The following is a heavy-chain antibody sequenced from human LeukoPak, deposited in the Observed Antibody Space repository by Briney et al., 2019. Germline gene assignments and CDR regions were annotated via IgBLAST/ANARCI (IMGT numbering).Heavy chain of an antibody. J-gene: IGHJ5*02. CDR1: GYSISSGYY. V-gene: IGHV4-38-2*02. CDR2: INHSGST. CDR3: ATDPASWFDP. Sequence: LETLSLTCAVSGYSISSGYYWGWIRQPPGKGLEWIGSINHSGSTFYNPSLKSRVTISIDTSKNQFSLKLSSVNAADTAVYYCATDPASWFDPWGQGTLVTVSS.